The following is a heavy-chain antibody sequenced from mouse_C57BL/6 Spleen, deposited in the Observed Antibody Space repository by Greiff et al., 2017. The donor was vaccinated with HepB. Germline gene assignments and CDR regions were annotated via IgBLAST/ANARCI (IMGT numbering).Heavy chain of an antibody. J-gene: IGHJ4*01. CDR1: GYSITSGYY. Sequence: EVKLQESGPGLVKPSQSLSLTCSVTGYSITSGYYWNWIRQFPGNKLEWMGYISYDGSNNYNPSLKNRISITRDTSKNQFFLKLNSVTTEDTATYYCAGWRDIYYDYDGGYAMDYWGQGTSVTVSS. CDR3: AGWRDIYYDYDGGYAMDY. V-gene: IGHV3-6*01. CDR2: ISYDGSN. D-gene: IGHD2-4*01.